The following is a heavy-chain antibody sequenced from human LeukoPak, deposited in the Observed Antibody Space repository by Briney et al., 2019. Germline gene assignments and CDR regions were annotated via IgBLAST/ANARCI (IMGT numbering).Heavy chain of an antibody. CDR1: GYTFTGYY. CDR2: INPNSCGT. J-gene: IGHJ3*02. Sequence: ASVKVSCKASGYTFTGYYMHLVRQAPGPGLGWMGWINPNSCGTNYAQQFQGRVTMTRDMSTSTVYMELSSLSSEDTAVYYCAITYYYDSSGYKGAFDIWGQGTMVTVSS. D-gene: IGHD3-22*01. V-gene: IGHV1-2*02. CDR3: AITYYYDSSGYKGAFDI.